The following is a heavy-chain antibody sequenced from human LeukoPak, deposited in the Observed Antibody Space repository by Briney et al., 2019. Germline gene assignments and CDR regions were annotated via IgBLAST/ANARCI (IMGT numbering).Heavy chain of an antibody. CDR2: ISGSGGST. J-gene: IGHJ2*01. Sequence: GRSLRLSCAASGFTFSSYAMSWVRQAPGKGLEWVSAISGSGGSTYYADSVKGRFTISRDNSKNTLYLQMNSLRAEDTAVYYCAKVPPPGIAAAGTRDWYFDLWGRGTLVTVSS. D-gene: IGHD6-13*01. CDR1: GFTFSSYA. CDR3: AKVPPPGIAAAGTRDWYFDL. V-gene: IGHV3-23*01.